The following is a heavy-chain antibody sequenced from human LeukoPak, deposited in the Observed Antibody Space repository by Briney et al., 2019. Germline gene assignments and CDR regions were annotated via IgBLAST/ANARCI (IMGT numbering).Heavy chain of an antibody. Sequence: PGGSLRLSCAASGFTFSSYAMHWVRQAPGKGLEWVAVISYDGSNKYYADSVKGRFTISRDNSKNTLYLQMNSLRADDTVVYYCAKAPEEYCFDYWGQGTLVTVSS. J-gene: IGHJ4*02. CDR3: AKAPEEYCFDY. CDR2: ISYDGSNK. CDR1: GFTFSSYA. V-gene: IGHV3-30-3*01.